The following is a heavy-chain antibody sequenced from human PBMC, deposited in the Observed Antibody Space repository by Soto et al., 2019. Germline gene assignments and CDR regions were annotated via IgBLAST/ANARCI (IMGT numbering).Heavy chain of an antibody. CDR1: GGTFSSYA. CDR3: ALRHNNIAVVPAAIEYHFYY. V-gene: IGHV1-69*01. J-gene: IGHJ4*02. CDR2: IIPIHGTT. Sequence: QVQPVQSGAEVKKPGSSVKVSCKASGGTFSSYAIVWVRQAPGQGLEWVGGIIPIHGTTKYAQKFQDRVTNTEDDTTSTAYVEVSSLRSEDTAVYYSALRHNNIAVVPAAIEYHFYYLGPGTLVTVSS. D-gene: IGHD2-2*01.